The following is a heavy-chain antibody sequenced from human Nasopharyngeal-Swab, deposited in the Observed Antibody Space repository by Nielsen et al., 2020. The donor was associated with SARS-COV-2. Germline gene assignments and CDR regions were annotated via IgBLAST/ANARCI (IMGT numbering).Heavy chain of an antibody. V-gene: IGHV3-30-3*01. J-gene: IGHJ4*02. CDR2: ISYDGSNK. Sequence: VRQAPGKGLEWVAVISYDGSNKYYADSVKGRFTISRDNSKNTLYLQMNSLRAEDTAVYYCARGPFYYFDYWGQGTLVTV. CDR3: ARGPFYYFDY.